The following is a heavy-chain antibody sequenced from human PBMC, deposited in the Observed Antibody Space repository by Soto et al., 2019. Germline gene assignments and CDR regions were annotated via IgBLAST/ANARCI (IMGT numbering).Heavy chain of an antibody. CDR2: IYNVGST. CDR1: GASISGFY. Sequence: SETLSLTCTVSGASISGFYWTWIRQSPGKGLEWIGYIYNVGSTNYNPSLKSRVTISVDTSKKQFSLRLRSVTAADTAVYYCARDIGNYYGIDYWGQGTLVTVSS. J-gene: IGHJ4*02. CDR3: ARDIGNYYGIDY. D-gene: IGHD3-10*01. V-gene: IGHV4-59*01.